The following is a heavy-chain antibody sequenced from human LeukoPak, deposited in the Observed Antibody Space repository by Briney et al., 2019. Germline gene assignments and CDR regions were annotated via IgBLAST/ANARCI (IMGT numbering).Heavy chain of an antibody. CDR2: IYYSGST. Sequence: SETLSLTCTVPGGSISSYYWSWIRQPPGKGLEWIGYIYYSGSTNYNPSLKSRVTISVDTSKNQFSLKLSSVTAADTAVYYCARVPSITIFGYDYYGMDVWGQGTTVTVSS. CDR3: ARVPSITIFGYDYYGMDV. J-gene: IGHJ6*02. V-gene: IGHV4-59*01. CDR1: GGSISSYY. D-gene: IGHD3-3*01.